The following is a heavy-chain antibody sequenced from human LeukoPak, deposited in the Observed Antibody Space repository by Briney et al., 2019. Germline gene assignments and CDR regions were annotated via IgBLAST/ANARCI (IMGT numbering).Heavy chain of an antibody. J-gene: IGHJ6*04. CDR1: GFAFSSYS. Sequence: GGSVRLSCAASGFAFSSYSMNWARQAPGKGLEWVSSISSSSSYIYYADSVKGRFTISRDNAKNSLYLQMNSLRAEDTAVYYCASSSTYYYYGMDVSGDRKTVTVSS. D-gene: IGHD6-6*01. CDR3: ASSSTYYYYGMDV. V-gene: IGHV3-21*01. CDR2: ISSSSSYI.